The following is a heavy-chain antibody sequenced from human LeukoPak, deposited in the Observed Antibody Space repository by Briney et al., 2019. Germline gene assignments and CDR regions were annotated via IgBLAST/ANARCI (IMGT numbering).Heavy chain of an antibody. CDR2: INNSGDST. Sequence: PGGSLRLSCAAFGFTFSSFAMTWVRQAPGKGLEWVSTINNSGDSTYYGDSVKGRFTISRDNSKNTLYLQMNSLRAEDTAVYYCAKDHSSYDILTGYPLTWGQGTLVTVSS. V-gene: IGHV3-23*01. J-gene: IGHJ5*02. CDR1: GFTFSSFA. CDR3: AKDHSSYDILTGYPLT. D-gene: IGHD3-9*01.